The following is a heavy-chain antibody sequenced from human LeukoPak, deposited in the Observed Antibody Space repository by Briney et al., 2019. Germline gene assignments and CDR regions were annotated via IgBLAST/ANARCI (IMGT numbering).Heavy chain of an antibody. CDR1: GFTFSSYA. V-gene: IGHV3-23*01. CDR3: ARDGGPYYYDSSGLFDY. Sequence: GGSLRLSCAASGFTFSSYAMSWVRQAPGKGLECISGFSGSGGSTYYAGSVKGRFTISRDNAKNTLYLQMNSLRAEDTAVYYCARDGGPYYYDSSGLFDYWGQGTLVTVSS. J-gene: IGHJ4*02. CDR2: FSGSGGST. D-gene: IGHD3-22*01.